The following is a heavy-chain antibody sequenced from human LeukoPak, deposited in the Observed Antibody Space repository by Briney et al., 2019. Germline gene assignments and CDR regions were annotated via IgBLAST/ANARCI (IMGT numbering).Heavy chain of an antibody. Sequence: GGSLRLSCAASGFTFSTYWMSWVRQAPGKGLEWVSYIDSGSGNIYYRDPVKGRFTISRDNAQNSLYLQMDSLRDEDTAVYYCAREDDDWGPNTLDVWGQGTVVTVSS. J-gene: IGHJ3*01. V-gene: IGHV3-48*02. D-gene: IGHD7-27*01. CDR1: GFTFSTYW. CDR2: IDSGSGNI. CDR3: AREDDDWGPNTLDV.